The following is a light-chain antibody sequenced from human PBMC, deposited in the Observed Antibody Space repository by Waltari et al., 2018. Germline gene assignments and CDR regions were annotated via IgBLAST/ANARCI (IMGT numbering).Light chain of an antibody. CDR1: QSILFTSNNKNY. Sequence: IMMTQSPDSLAVSLGERATINCKSSQSILFTSNNKNYLAWYQQRPGQPPKLLIYWATTRESRLPERFSGSGSGTYSTLTISSLQTEDVAVYYCQQYYSTPYTFGQGTKLEI. J-gene: IGKJ2*01. V-gene: IGKV4-1*01. CDR2: WAT. CDR3: QQYYSTPYT.